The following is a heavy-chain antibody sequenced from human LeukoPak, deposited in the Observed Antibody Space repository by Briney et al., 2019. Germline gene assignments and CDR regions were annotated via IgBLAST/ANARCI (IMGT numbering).Heavy chain of an antibody. V-gene: IGHV3-30*02. CDR2: IRYDGSNK. CDR3: ARDRARGTVWPGGFAFDI. Sequence: HPGGSLRLSCAASGFTFSSYGMHWVRQAPGKGLEWVAFIRYDGSNKYYADSVKGRFTISRDNSKNSLYLQMNSLRAEDTAVYYCARDRARGTVWPGGFAFDIWGQGTMVTVSS. J-gene: IGHJ3*02. D-gene: IGHD4-17*01. CDR1: GFTFSSYG.